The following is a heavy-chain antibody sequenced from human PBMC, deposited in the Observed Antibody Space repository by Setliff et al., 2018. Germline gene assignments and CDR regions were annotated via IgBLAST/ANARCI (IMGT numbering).Heavy chain of an antibody. Sequence: ASETLSLTCTVSGGSISRSSYYWGWIRQPPGKGLEWIGSIYYRGSTYYNPSLKSRVTMSVDTSKNQFSLKLSSVTAADTAVYFCARDYQLQFLDGAYYYYGMDVWGQGTTVTVSS. V-gene: IGHV4-39*07. J-gene: IGHJ6*02. CDR2: IYYRGST. CDR1: GGSISRSSYY. CDR3: ARDYQLQFLDGAYYYYGMDV. D-gene: IGHD2-21*01.